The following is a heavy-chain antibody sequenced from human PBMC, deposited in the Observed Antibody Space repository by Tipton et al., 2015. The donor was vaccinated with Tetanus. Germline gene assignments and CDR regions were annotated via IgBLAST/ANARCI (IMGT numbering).Heavy chain of an antibody. J-gene: IGHJ4*02. CDR1: GGSFSGSY. CDR2: VHPRGST. CDR3: ASYNIPYYFDY. D-gene: IGHD2-2*02. V-gene: IGHV4-34*01. Sequence: TLSLTCAVYGGSFSGSYWSWVRQPPGKGLEWIGEVHPRGSTNYNPSLKSRVTISLDTSKTHFYLNLSSVTAADTAVYYCASYNIPYYFDYWGRGTLVTVSS.